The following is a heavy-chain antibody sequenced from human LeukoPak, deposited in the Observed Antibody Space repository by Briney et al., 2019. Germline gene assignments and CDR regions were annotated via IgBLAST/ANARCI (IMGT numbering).Heavy chain of an antibody. CDR3: ARDLVGATTALDY. CDR2: ISSSSSYI. Sequence: GGSLRLSCAASGFTFSSYSMNWVRQAPGKGLEWVSSISSSSSYIYYADSVKGRFTISRDNAKNSLYLQMNSLRAEDTAVYYCARDLVGATTALDYWGRGTLVTVSS. CDR1: GFTFSSYS. J-gene: IGHJ4*02. V-gene: IGHV3-21*01. D-gene: IGHD1-26*01.